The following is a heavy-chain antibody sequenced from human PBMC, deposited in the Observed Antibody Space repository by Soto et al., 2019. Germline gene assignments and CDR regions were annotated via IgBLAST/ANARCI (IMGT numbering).Heavy chain of an antibody. CDR3: TRHVDLTVSGYCSGGSCYSRRYYGMDV. CDR1: GFTFSGSA. D-gene: IGHD2-15*01. J-gene: IGHJ6*02. CDR2: IRSKANSYAT. Sequence: GGSLRLSCAASGFTFSGSAMHWVRQASGKGLEWVGRIRSKANSYATAYAASVKGRFTISRDDSKKTAYLQMNSLKTEDTAVYYCTRHVDLTVSGYCSGGSCYSRRYYGMDVWGQGTTVTVSS. V-gene: IGHV3-73*01.